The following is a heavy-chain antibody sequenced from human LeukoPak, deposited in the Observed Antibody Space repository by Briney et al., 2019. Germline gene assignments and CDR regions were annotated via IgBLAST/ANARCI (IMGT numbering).Heavy chain of an antibody. V-gene: IGHV1-2*02. CDR1: GYTFTGYY. Sequence: ASVKVSCKASGYTFTGYYMHWVRQAPGQGLEWMGWINPNSGGTNYAQKFQGRVTMTRDTSISTAYMELSRLRSDDTAVYYCASHLYSNPNAFDIRGQGTMVTVSS. J-gene: IGHJ3*02. CDR2: INPNSGGT. D-gene: IGHD4-11*01. CDR3: ASHLYSNPNAFDI.